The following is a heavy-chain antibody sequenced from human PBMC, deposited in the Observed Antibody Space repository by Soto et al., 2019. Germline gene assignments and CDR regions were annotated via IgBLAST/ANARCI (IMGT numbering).Heavy chain of an antibody. D-gene: IGHD3-3*01. J-gene: IGHJ6*02. CDR3: AKDRGSYDIWSGTQRYYAMDV. CDR2: TPYDGSNT. Sequence: QGQLVESGGGVVQPGTSLRLSCAASGFIFSRHGMHWVRQAPGKGLEWVAFTPYDGSNTYYADSVKGRFTISRDNPKNTLFLQMNSLRPNDTALYFCAKDRGSYDIWSGTQRYYAMDVWGQGATVTVSS. CDR1: GFIFSRHG. V-gene: IGHV3-30*18.